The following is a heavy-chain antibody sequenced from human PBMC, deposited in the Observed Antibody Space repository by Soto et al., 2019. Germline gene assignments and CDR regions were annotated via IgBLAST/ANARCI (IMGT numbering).Heavy chain of an antibody. D-gene: IGHD6-13*01. CDR3: ARMTATDDLRLDY. V-gene: IGHV4-59*01. CDR1: GGSISNYF. CDR2: IDYSGRT. Sequence: SETLSLTCTVSGGSISNYFWSWVRQPPGKGLEWIGHIDYSGRTNYNPSLKSRVTISLDTSKNQFFLRLNSVTAADTAVYYCARMTATDDLRLDYWGQGTLVTVSS. J-gene: IGHJ4*02.